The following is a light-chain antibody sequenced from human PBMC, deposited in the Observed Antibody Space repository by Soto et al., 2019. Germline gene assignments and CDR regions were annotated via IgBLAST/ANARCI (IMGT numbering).Light chain of an antibody. J-gene: IGLJ1*01. V-gene: IGLV2-14*01. CDR1: SSEVGGYNY. CDR3: SSYTSSSALYV. Sequence: QSVLTQPASVSGSPGPSLTISRTGNSSEVGGYNYVSWYQQHPGKAPKLMIYDVSNRPSGVSNRFSGSKSGNTASLTISGLQAEDEADYYCSSYTSSSALYVFGTGTKVTVL. CDR2: DVS.